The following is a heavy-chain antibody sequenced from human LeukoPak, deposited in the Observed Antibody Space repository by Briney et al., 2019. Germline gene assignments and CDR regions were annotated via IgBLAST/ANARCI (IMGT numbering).Heavy chain of an antibody. J-gene: IGHJ4*02. CDR2: IKSKTDGGTT. CDR1: GITFTSAW. Sequence: PGGSLRLSCAASGITFTSAWMGWVRQASGKGLDWVGRIKSKTDGGTTDYAAPVRGRFTISTDDSKITSYLQMNNLKIEDTAVYYCTTDGGITIRPLFDFWGQGTLVTVSS. CDR3: TTDGGITIRPLFDF. D-gene: IGHD1-14*01. V-gene: IGHV3-15*01.